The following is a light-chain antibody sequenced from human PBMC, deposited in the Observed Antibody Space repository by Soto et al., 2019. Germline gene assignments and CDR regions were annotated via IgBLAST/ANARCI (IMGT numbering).Light chain of an antibody. J-gene: IGKJ1*01. Sequence: DIQLTQSPSTLSASVGDRVTITCRASQRMTSWLAWYQQKPGKAPKVLIYDASSLESGVPSRFSGSGSGTEFTLTISNLQPDDFATYFCQQYNNYPRTFGQGTKVDI. V-gene: IGKV1-5*01. CDR3: QQYNNYPRT. CDR1: QRMTSW. CDR2: DAS.